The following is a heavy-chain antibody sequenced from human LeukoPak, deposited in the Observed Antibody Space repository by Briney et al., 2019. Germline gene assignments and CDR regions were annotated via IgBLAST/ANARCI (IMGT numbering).Heavy chain of an antibody. D-gene: IGHD3-3*01. J-gene: IGHJ4*02. Sequence: SETLSLTCTVSGGSISSYYWSWIRQPPGKGLEWIGYIYYSGSTNYNPSLTSRVTISVDTSKNQFSLKLSSVTAADTAVYYCAAERITIFGVGTYFDYWGQGTLVTVSS. CDR3: AAERITIFGVGTYFDY. CDR1: GGSISSYY. CDR2: IYYSGST. V-gene: IGHV4-59*01.